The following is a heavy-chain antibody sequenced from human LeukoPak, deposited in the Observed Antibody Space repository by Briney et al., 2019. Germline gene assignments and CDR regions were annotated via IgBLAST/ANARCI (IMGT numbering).Heavy chain of an antibody. CDR3: ASRSSWYFRFDP. Sequence: PSETLSLTCTVSGGSISSYYWSWIRQPAGKGLEWIGRIYTSGSTNYNPSLKSRVTMSVDMSTNQFSLKLSSVTAADTAVYYCASRSSWYFRFDPWGQGTLVTVSS. CDR2: IYTSGST. V-gene: IGHV4-4*07. J-gene: IGHJ5*02. CDR1: GGSISSYY. D-gene: IGHD6-13*01.